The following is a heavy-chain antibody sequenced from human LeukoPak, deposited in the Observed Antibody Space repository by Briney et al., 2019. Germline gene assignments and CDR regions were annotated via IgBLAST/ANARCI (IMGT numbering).Heavy chain of an antibody. V-gene: IGHV1-69*13. CDR3: AGESYSSSSRGWFDP. CDR2: IIPIFGTA. D-gene: IGHD6-6*01. J-gene: IGHJ5*02. CDR1: GGTFSSYA. Sequence: SVKVSCKASGGTFSSYAISWVRQAPGQGLEWMGGIIPIFGTANYAQKFQGRVTITADGSTSTAYMELSSLRSEDTAVYYCAGESYSSSSRGWFDPWGQGTLVTVSS.